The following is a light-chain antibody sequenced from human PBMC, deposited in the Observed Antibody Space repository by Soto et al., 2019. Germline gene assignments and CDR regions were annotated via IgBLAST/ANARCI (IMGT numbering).Light chain of an antibody. CDR2: DAS. V-gene: IGKV1-33*01. Sequence: IQMTQSPSSLSASVGDRVTITCQASQDISNYLNWYQQKPGKALKLLIYDASNVETGVPSRFSGSGSATYFTFTSSSRQPEDSATYDFQQYDNLPITFGQVTKLEIK. CDR1: QDISNY. CDR3: QQYDNLPIT. J-gene: IGKJ5*01.